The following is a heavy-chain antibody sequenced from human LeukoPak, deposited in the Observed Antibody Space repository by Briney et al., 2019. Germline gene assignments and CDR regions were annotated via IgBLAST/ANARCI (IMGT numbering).Heavy chain of an antibody. D-gene: IGHD5-18*01. CDR2: ISWNSGTI. CDR1: GFTFDDYA. J-gene: IGHJ4*02. V-gene: IGHV3-9*01. Sequence: GGSLRLSCAASGFTFDDYAMHWVRQAPGKGLEWVSGISWNSGTIGYADSVKGRFTISRDNAKNSLYLQMSSLRAEDTAMYYCAKDRGAIGYSFDYWGQGTLVTVSS. CDR3: AKDRGAIGYSFDY.